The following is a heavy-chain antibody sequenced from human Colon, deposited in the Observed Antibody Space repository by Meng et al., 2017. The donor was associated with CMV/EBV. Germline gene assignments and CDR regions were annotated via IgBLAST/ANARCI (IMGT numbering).Heavy chain of an antibody. V-gene: IGHV4-59*02. J-gene: IGHJ2*01. CDR2: IYYSGST. D-gene: IGHD3-16*01. CDR1: GGSVSPHY. CDR3: ARARGGAAHFDL. Sequence: GSLRLSCTVSGGSVSPHYWSWIRQPPGKGLEWIGYIYYSGSTNYNPSLKSRVTISVDTSKNQFSLKLSSVTAADTAVYYCARARGGAAHFDLWGRGTLVTVSS.